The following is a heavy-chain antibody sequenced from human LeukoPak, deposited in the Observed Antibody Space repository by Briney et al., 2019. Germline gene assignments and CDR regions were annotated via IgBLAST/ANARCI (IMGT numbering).Heavy chain of an antibody. D-gene: IGHD3-3*02. CDR3: ARVGDHFHWYLDL. V-gene: IGHV3-53*01. CDR2: LYSGSDT. CDR1: GFSVRLNY. J-gene: IGHJ2*01. Sequence: GGSLTLSCAASGFSVRLNYMNWARQAPGKGLEWVSILYSGSDTYYADSVKGRFTISRDSSKNMLFLHMNSLRAEDTDVYYCARVGDHFHWYLDLWGRGTLVTVSS.